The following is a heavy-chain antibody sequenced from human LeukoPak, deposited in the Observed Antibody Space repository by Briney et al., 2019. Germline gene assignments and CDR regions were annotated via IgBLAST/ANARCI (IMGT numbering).Heavy chain of an antibody. V-gene: IGHV1-24*01. CDR1: GYTLTELS. CDR3: ATHSGSYSGDYFDY. Sequence: ASVKVSCKVSGYTLTELSMHWVRQAPGKGLEWMGGFDPEDGETIYAQKFQGRVTMTEDTSTDTAYMELSSPRSEDTAVYYCATHSGSYSGDYFDYWGQGTLVTVSS. D-gene: IGHD1-26*01. CDR2: FDPEDGET. J-gene: IGHJ4*02.